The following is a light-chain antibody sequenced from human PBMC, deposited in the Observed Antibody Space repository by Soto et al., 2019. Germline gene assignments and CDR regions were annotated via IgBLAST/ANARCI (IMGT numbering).Light chain of an antibody. CDR3: QQYDSSLFT. CDR2: CGS. V-gene: IGKV3-20*01. CDR1: QSVSSSY. Sequence: EIVLTQSPGTLSLSPGERATLSCRASQSVSSSYLAWYQHKPGQAPRLLIYCGSNSTTGIPDRFSGSVSGTDFTLTISTLNPEDFEVYYCQQYDSSLFTIEPGTKVYIK. J-gene: IGKJ3*01.